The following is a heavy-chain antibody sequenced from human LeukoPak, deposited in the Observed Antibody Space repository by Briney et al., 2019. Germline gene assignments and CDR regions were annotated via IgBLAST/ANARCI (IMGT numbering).Heavy chain of an antibody. CDR3: AKYGAWDTVGGLAYFDS. V-gene: IGHV3-23*01. CDR2: ISDSGGST. D-gene: IGHD5-12*01. Sequence: GGSLRLSCAASAFTFSNYGMSWVRQAPGKGLEWVSAISDSGGSTYYADSVKGRFTISRDNSKHTLFLQMNSLRAEDTAVYYCAKYGAWDTVGGLAYFDSWGQGTLVTVSS. CDR1: AFTFSNYG. J-gene: IGHJ4*02.